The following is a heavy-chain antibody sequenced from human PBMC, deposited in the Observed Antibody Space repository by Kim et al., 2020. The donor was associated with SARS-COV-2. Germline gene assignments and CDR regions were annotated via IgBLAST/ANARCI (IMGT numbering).Heavy chain of an antibody. D-gene: IGHD5-18*01. V-gene: IGHV3-23*01. Sequence: GGSLRLSCAASGFTFSSYAMSWVRQAPGKGLEWVSAISGSGGSTYYADSVKGRFTISRDNSKNTLYLQMNSLRAEDTAVYYCAGGYSYSSYYYYGMDVWGQGTTVTVSS. CDR1: GFTFSSYA. CDR3: AGGYSYSSYYYYGMDV. CDR2: ISGSGGST. J-gene: IGHJ6*02.